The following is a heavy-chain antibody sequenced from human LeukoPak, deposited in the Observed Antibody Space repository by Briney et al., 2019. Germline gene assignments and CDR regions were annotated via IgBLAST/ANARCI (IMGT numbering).Heavy chain of an antibody. CDR3: ARGSVVPAAMDV. V-gene: IGHV4-34*01. CDR2: INHSGST. D-gene: IGHD2-2*01. Sequence: SETLSLTCAVYGGSFSGYYWSWIRQPPEKGLEWIGEINHSGSTNYNPSLKSRVTISVDTSKNQFSLKLSSVTAADTAVYYCARGSVVPAAMDVWGQGTTVTVSS. J-gene: IGHJ6*02. CDR1: GGSFSGYY.